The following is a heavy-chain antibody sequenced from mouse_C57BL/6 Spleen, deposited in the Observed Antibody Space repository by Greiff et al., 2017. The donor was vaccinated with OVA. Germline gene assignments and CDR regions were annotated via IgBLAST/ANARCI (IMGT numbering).Heavy chain of an antibody. CDR2: IYPGDGDT. J-gene: IGHJ1*03. D-gene: IGHD2-3*01. Sequence: VKLMESGAELVKPGASVKISCKASGYAFSSYWMNWVKQRPGKGLEWIGQIYPGDGDTNYNGKFKGKATLTADKSSSTAYMQLSSLTSEDSAVYFCARWGLLRYFDVWGTGTTVTVSS. CDR1: GYAFSSYW. V-gene: IGHV1-80*01. CDR3: ARWGLLRYFDV.